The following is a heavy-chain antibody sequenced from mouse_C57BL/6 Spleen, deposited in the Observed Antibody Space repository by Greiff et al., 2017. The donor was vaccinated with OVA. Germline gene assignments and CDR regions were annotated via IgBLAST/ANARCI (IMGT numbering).Heavy chain of an antibody. CDR3: ATTVEAWFAY. J-gene: IGHJ3*01. Sequence: VQLQQSGPELVKPGASVKIPCTASGYTFTDYNMDWVKQSHGKSLEWIGDINPNNGGTIYNQKFKGKATLTVDKSSSTAYMELRSLTSEDTAVYYCATTVEAWFAYWGQGTLVTVSA. CDR2: INPNNGGT. D-gene: IGHD1-1*01. CDR1: GYTFTDYN. V-gene: IGHV1-18*01.